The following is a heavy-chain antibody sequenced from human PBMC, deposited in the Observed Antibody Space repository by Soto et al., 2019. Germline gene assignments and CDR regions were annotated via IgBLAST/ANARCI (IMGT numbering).Heavy chain of an antibody. CDR2: INKNGGAM. J-gene: IGHJ4*02. V-gene: IGHV3-7*01. CDR3: ARVWNDGRFDY. Sequence: EVQLVESGGGLVQPGGSLRLSCAASGFTFSNYWMTWVRQAPGKGLEGVASINKNGGAMHYVDSVKGRFTVSRDNAKNSLYLQVNSLRAEDTAVFYCARVWNDGRFDYWGQGTLVTVSS. D-gene: IGHD1-1*01. CDR1: GFTFSNYW.